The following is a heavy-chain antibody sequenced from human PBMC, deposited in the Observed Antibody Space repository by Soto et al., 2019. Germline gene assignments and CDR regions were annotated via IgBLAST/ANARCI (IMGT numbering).Heavy chain of an antibody. D-gene: IGHD6-13*01. CDR2: ISSSSSYT. CDR3: ARDFNIAAAGIDY. V-gene: IGHV3-11*06. J-gene: IGHJ4*02. CDR1: GFTFSDYY. Sequence: GGSLRLSCAASGFTFSDYYMSWIRQAPGKGLEWVSYISSSSSYTNYADSVKGRFTISRDNAKNSLYLQMNSLRAEDTAVYYCARDFNIAAAGIDYWGQGTLVTVSS.